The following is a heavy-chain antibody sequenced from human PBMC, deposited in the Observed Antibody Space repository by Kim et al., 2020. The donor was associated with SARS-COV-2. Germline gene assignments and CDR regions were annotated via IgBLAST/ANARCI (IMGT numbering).Heavy chain of an antibody. V-gene: IGHV3-30*01. D-gene: IGHD1-26*01. CDR3: ARGRGGSYLGSFDY. Sequence: ADSVKGRFTISRDNSKNTLYLQMNSRRAEDTAVYYCARGRGGSYLGSFDYWGQGTLVTVSS. J-gene: IGHJ4*02.